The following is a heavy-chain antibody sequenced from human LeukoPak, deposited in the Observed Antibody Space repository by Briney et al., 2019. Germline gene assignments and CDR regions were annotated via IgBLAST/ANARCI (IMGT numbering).Heavy chain of an antibody. CDR1: GGSITDYY. Sequence: KASETLSLTCSVSGGSITDYYWSWIRQPPGKGLEWIGNIFYSGNTDYNASLTSRVTISLDTSKNECSLRLVSLTAADTAVYYCARVGGVPISAFDVWGQGTMVTVSS. J-gene: IGHJ3*01. CDR2: IFYSGNT. CDR3: ARVGGVPISAFDV. V-gene: IGHV4-59*08. D-gene: IGHD3-16*01.